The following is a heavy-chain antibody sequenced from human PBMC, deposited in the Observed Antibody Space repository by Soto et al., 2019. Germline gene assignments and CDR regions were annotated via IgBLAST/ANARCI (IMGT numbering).Heavy chain of an antibody. CDR2: VYYTGTT. V-gene: IGHV4-39*01. D-gene: IGHD1-26*01. CDR3: ATHTSGSRNGPHT. J-gene: IGHJ5*02. Sequence: QLQLQESGPGLVKPSDTLSLTCTVSGGSIKNTGANWGWVRQPPGKGLEWIGSVYYTGTTYYNPSLQSRVTISIDTSKNQYSLSVNSVAAADTAVYYCATHTSGSRNGPHTWGQGTLVTVSS. CDR1: GGSIKNTGAN.